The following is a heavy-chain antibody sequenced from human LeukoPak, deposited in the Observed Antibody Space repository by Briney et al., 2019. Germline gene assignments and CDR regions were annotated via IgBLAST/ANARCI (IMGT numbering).Heavy chain of an antibody. D-gene: IGHD3-10*01. CDR2: IYSSGST. J-gene: IGHJ5*02. CDR1: GGSISSGSYY. CDR3: AREGLNMVRGVIPKEAWGWFDP. Sequence: SETLSLTCTVSGGSISSGSYYWHWIRQPAGKGLEWSVRIYSSGSTNYNPSLKSRVTISVDTSKNQFSLKLSSVTAADTAVYYCAREGLNMVRGVIPKEAWGWFDPWGQGTLVTVSS. V-gene: IGHV4-61*02.